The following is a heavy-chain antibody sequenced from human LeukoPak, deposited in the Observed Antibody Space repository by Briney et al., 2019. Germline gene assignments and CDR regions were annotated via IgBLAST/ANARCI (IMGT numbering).Heavy chain of an antibody. CDR2: ITSTYAT. J-gene: IGHJ4*02. D-gene: IGHD2-2*02. CDR3: TREGCGATSCYTNDY. V-gene: IGHV3-73*01. CDR1: GFTFSASP. Sequence: GGSLKLSCTASGFTFSASPMHWVRQAPGKGLEWVGRITSTYATTYSAAVKGRFTISRDDSKSTTYLQMNSLETEDTAVYFCTREGCGATSCYTNDYWGQGTLVTVSS.